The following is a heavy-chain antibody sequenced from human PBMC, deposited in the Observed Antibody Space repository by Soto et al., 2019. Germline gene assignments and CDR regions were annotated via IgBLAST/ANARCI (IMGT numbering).Heavy chain of an antibody. CDR2: IWNDGSYK. Sequence: QVQLAESGGGVAQPGSSLRLSCVASGFTFSRYGMHWVRQAPGKGLEWVSGIWNDGSYKDYEESVKGRFSVSRETTKNTLYLQMNSLRAEDTAVYYCARSFGMADRYFYYYGLDVGGKGPTVTVSS. V-gene: IGHV3-33*01. J-gene: IGHJ6*04. CDR1: GFTFSRYG. CDR3: ARSFGMADRYFYYYGLDV. D-gene: IGHD6-13*01.